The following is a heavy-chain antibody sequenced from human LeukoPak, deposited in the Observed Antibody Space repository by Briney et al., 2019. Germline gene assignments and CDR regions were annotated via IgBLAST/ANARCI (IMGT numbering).Heavy chain of an antibody. CDR1: GFTFIGSP. CDR3: TQSNY. J-gene: IGHJ4*02. Sequence: GGSLRFSVAASGFTFIGSPILGFRQPSGKGLEWVGRIRSKADNYATAYAASVQGRCTISRDDSKNTAYLQLNSLKTEDTAVYYCTQSNYWGQGALVTVSS. CDR2: IRSKADNYAT. V-gene: IGHV3-73*01.